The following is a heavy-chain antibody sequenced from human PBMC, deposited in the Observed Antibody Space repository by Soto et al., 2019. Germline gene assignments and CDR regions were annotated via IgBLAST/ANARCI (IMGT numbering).Heavy chain of an antibody. CDR1: GFTFSSYA. CDR3: AKVVLGGSYYGPLLDYFDY. D-gene: IGHD1-26*01. J-gene: IGHJ4*02. V-gene: IGHV3-23*01. CDR2: ISGSGGST. Sequence: GGSLRLSCAASGFTFSSYAMSWVRQAPGKGLEWVSAISGSGGSTYYADSVKGRFTISRDNSKNTLYLQMNSLRAEDTAVYYCAKVVLGGSYYGPLLDYFDYWGQGTLVTVSS.